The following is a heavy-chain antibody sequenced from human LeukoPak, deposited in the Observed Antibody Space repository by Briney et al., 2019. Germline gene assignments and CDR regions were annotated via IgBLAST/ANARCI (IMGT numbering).Heavy chain of an antibody. Sequence: PGGSLRLSCAASGFTFSSYAMSWVRQAPGKGLEWVSAISGSGGSTYYADSVKGRFTISRDNSKNTLYPQMNSLRAEDTAVYYCAKGEQLWLSCYLDYWGQGTLVTVSS. D-gene: IGHD5-18*01. CDR1: GFTFSSYA. V-gene: IGHV3-23*01. J-gene: IGHJ4*02. CDR2: ISGSGGST. CDR3: AKGEQLWLSCYLDY.